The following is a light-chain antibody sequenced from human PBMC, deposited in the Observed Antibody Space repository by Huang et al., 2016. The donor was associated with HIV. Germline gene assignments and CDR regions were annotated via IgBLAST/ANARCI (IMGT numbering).Light chain of an antibody. Sequence: DIVMTQSPDSLAVSLGERATINCKSSQSLLYNSNNKNYLAWYQQKPGRPPNLPIYWAHSRKSGVPDRFSGSGSETDFTLTISSLQAEDVAVYYCQQHYSSPPTFGQGTKLEIK. CDR1: QSLLYNSNNKNY. CDR2: WAH. V-gene: IGKV4-1*01. J-gene: IGKJ2*01. CDR3: QQHYSSPPT.